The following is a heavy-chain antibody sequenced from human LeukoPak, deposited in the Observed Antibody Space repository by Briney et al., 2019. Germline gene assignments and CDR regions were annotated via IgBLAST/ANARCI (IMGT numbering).Heavy chain of an antibody. CDR3: ARDSAFSSYSN. V-gene: IGHV3-53*01. J-gene: IGHJ1*01. Sequence: GGSLRLSCTASGFTINNNYMSWVRQAPGKGLEWVAIIYSDRSTYYPEPVKGRFTISRDDSKNMLLLQMDSLRVEDTAIYYCARDSAFSSYSNWGQGTLVTVSS. D-gene: IGHD2-15*01. CDR1: GFTINNNY. CDR2: IYSDRST.